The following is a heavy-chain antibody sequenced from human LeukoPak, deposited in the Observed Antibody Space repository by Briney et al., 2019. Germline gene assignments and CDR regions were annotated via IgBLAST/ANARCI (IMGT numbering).Heavy chain of an antibody. CDR2: INPDSGGT. Sequence: ASVKVSCKASGYTFNDYYMHWVRQAPGKGLEWMVRINPDSGGTDYAQKFQGRVTMTRDTSITTAYMDLDRLRSDDTAVYYCARLGENGLLTGYFYPWGQGTMVTVSS. V-gene: IGHV1-2*02. J-gene: IGHJ5*02. CDR3: ARLGENGLLTGYFYP. CDR1: GYTFNDYY. D-gene: IGHD3-9*01.